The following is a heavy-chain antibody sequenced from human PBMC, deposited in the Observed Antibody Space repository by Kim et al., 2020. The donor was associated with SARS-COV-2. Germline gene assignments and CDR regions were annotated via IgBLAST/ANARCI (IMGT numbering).Heavy chain of an antibody. V-gene: IGHV1-18*01. D-gene: IGHD6-19*01. J-gene: IGHJ5*02. CDR3: ARDDRHGRSSGWYPDWFDP. Sequence: ASVKVSCKASGYTFTSYGISWVRQAPGQGLEWMGWISAYNGNTNYAQKLQGRATMTTDTSTSTAYMELRSLRSDDTAVYYCARDDRHGRSSGWYPDWFDPGGQGTLVTVSS. CDR2: ISAYNGNT. CDR1: GYTFTSYG.